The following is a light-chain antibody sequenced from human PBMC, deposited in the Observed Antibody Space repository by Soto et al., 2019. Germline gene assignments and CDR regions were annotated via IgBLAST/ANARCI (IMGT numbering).Light chain of an antibody. CDR2: DVS. CDR3: SSYTSGSTLDVL. CDR1: SSDVGYHNY. V-gene: IGLV2-14*03. Sequence: QSALTQPASVSGSPGQSITISCTGTSSDVGYHNYVSWYQQHPGKAPKLMIYDVSDRSSGVSNRFSGSKSGNTASLTISGLQGEDEADYYCSSYTSGSTLDVLFGGGSKLTVL. J-gene: IGLJ2*01.